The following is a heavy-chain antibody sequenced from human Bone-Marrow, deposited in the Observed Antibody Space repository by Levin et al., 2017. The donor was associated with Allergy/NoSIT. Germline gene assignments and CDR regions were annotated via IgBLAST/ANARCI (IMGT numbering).Heavy chain of an antibody. J-gene: IGHJ5*02. D-gene: IGHD1-14*01. CDR1: GYTFIGYY. CDR2: INPDNGGT. CDR3: ARGVGRTGIQARVVCWFDP. Sequence: GESLKISCKASGYTFIGYYMHWVRQAPGRGLEWMGWINPDNGGTYYAEKFQGRIAMIRDTSINTVYMELSRLTSYDTALYFCARGVGRTGIQARVVCWFDPWGQGTLVSVSS. V-gene: IGHV1-2*02.